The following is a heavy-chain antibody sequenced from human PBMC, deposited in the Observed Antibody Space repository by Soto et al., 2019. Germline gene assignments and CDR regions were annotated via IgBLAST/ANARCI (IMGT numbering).Heavy chain of an antibody. V-gene: IGHV3-30*18. CDR2: ISYDGSNK. CDR3: AKSTKPPTIPSSLDV. J-gene: IGHJ6*02. D-gene: IGHD5-12*01. Sequence: GGSLRLSCAASGFTFSSYGMHWVRQAPGKGLEWVAVISYDGSNKYYADSVKGRFTISRDNSKNTLYLQMNSLRAEDTAVYCCAKSTKPPTIPSSLDVWGQGTTVTVSS. CDR1: GFTFSSYG.